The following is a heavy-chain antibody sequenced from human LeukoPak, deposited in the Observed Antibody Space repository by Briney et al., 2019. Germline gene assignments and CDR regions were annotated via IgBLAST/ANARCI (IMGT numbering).Heavy chain of an antibody. CDR1: GYTFTSYG. Sequence: ASVKVSCKASGYTFTSYGISWVRQAPGQGLEWMGWISAYNGNTNYAQKLQGRVTMTTDTSTSTAYMELRSLRSDDTAVYYCARKCDYGDYVVGEDWFDPWGQGTLVTVSS. D-gene: IGHD4-17*01. CDR3: ARKCDYGDYVVGEDWFDP. J-gene: IGHJ5*02. V-gene: IGHV1-18*01. CDR2: ISAYNGNT.